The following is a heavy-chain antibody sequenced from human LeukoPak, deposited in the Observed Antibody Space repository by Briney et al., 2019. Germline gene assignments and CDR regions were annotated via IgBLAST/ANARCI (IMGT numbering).Heavy chain of an antibody. CDR1: GGSISSSSYY. V-gene: IGHV4-39*01. Sequence: SETLSLTCTVSGGSISSSSYYSGSIRQPPGKGLEWIGSIYYSGSTYYNPSLNSRVTISVDTSNNQFSLKLSSVTAADTAVYYCARPSRSYGGNSGLVAFDIWGQGTMVTVSS. CDR3: ARPSRSYGGNSGLVAFDI. J-gene: IGHJ3*02. CDR2: IYYSGST. D-gene: IGHD4-23*01.